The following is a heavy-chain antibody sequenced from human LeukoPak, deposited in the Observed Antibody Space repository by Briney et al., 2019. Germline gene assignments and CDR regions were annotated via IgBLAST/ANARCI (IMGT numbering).Heavy chain of an antibody. CDR2: INHSGST. V-gene: IGHV4-34*01. CDR1: GGSFSGYY. J-gene: IGHJ4*02. CDR3: ARGRKPRYCSSTSCYSHGAFFDY. Sequence: SETLSLTCAVYGGSFSGYYWSWIRQPPGKGLEWIGEINHSGSTNYNPSLKSRVTISVDTSKNQFSLKLSSVTAADTAVYYCARGRKPRYCSSTSCYSHGAFFDYWGQGTLVTVPS. D-gene: IGHD2-2*01.